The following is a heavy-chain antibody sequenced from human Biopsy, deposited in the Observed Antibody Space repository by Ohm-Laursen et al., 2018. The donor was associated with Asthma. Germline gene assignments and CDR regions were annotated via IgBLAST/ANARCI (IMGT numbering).Heavy chain of an antibody. V-gene: IGHV3-30*03. Sequence: SSLRLSCTASGFSFSNYGMHWVRQAPGKGLEWVAVISFDGSNKYYADFVKGRFTISRDNSKNTLDLQMNSLRGDDTAVYYCVRWRSGYPDHYSDFWGLGTLVTVSS. CDR3: VRWRSGYPDHYSDF. CDR2: ISFDGSNK. D-gene: IGHD2-21*01. J-gene: IGHJ4*02. CDR1: GFSFSNYG.